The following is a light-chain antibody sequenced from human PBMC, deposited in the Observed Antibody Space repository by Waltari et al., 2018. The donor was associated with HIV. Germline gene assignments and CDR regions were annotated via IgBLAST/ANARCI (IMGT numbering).Light chain of an antibody. CDR2: RDN. Sequence: QSVLTQPPSASATPGQRVTISCSGSSSNIGTNYVFWYQQFPGMAPKLLIFRDNERPAGVPDRFSGSRSVTSASLVISGLRSEDEAEYYCAAWDDSLNGFYVFGSGTRVTVL. CDR1: SSNIGTNY. CDR3: AAWDDSLNGFYV. J-gene: IGLJ1*01. V-gene: IGLV1-47*01.